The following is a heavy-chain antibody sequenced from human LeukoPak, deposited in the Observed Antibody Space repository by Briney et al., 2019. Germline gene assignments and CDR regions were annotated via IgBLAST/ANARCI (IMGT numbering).Heavy chain of an antibody. Sequence: GGSLRLSCATSGFTFSSYAMDWVRQAPGKGLEWVANIKQDGSEKYYVDSVKGRFTISRDNAKNSLYLQMNSLRAEDTAVYYCARDIAAAGPVFDYWGQGTLVTVSS. CDR1: GFTFSSYA. J-gene: IGHJ4*02. D-gene: IGHD6-13*01. CDR3: ARDIAAAGPVFDY. CDR2: IKQDGSEK. V-gene: IGHV3-7*03.